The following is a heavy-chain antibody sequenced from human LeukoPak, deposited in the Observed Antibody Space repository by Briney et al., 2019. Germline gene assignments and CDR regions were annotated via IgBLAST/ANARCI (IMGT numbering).Heavy chain of an antibody. Sequence: GGSLRLSCSASGFTFSTSVIHWVRQAPGKGLEYVSAISSNGGSTYYAGSVKGRFTISRDNSKNTLSLQMSSLRPEDTAVYYCVKLPYSDTSAYYVDYWGQGTLVTVSS. CDR2: ISSNGGST. CDR1: GFTFSTSV. CDR3: VKLPYSDTSAYYVDY. J-gene: IGHJ4*02. D-gene: IGHD3-22*01. V-gene: IGHV3-64D*06.